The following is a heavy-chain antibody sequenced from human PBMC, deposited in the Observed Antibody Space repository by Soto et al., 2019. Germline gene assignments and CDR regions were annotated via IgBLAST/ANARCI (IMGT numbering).Heavy chain of an antibody. J-gene: IGHJ6*03. Sequence: GGSLRLSCAASGFTFITYWMSWVRQAPGKGLEWVAVITYDGSNKYYADSVKGRFTISRDNSKNTLYLQMNSLRAEDTAVYYCAKVFDPWFGESYYYYYYYMDVWGKGTTVTVSS. CDR1: GFTFITYW. D-gene: IGHD3-10*01. V-gene: IGHV3-30*18. CDR2: ITYDGSNK. CDR3: AKVFDPWFGESYYYYYYYMDV.